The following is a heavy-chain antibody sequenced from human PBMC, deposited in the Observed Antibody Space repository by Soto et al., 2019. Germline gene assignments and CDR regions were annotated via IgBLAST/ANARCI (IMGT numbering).Heavy chain of an antibody. CDR3: ARYGPTVLAAAGTRDY. Sequence: SVKVSCKASGGTFSSYTISWVRQAPGQGLEWMGRIIPILGIANYAQKFQGRVTITADKSTSTAYMELSSLRSEDTAVYYCARYGPTVLAAAGTRDYWGQGTLVTGSS. J-gene: IGHJ4*02. V-gene: IGHV1-69*02. CDR2: IIPILGIA. CDR1: GGTFSSYT. D-gene: IGHD6-13*01.